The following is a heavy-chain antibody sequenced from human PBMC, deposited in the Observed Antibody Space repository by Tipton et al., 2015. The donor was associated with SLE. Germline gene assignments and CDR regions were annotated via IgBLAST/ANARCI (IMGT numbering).Heavy chain of an antibody. CDR2: THYTGDT. D-gene: IGHD6-6*01. CDR3: TRYPGLGAPRNIDTFDI. Sequence: TLSLTCTVSGDSIISNVYYWGWVRQSPGKGLQWIATTHYTGDTDYNPSLKSRVTMSVDTSTNQFTLKLTSVTAADTAVYFCTRYPGLGAPRNIDTFDIWGQGTMVTVSS. J-gene: IGHJ3*02. CDR1: GDSIISNVYY. V-gene: IGHV4-39*06.